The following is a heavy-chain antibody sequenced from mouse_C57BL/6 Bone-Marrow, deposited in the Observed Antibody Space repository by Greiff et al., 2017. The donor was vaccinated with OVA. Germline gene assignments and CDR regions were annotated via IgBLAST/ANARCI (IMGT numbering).Heavy chain of an antibody. CDR2: IDPSDSYT. V-gene: IGHV1-59*01. CDR1: GYTFTSYW. J-gene: IGHJ1*03. D-gene: IGHD2-3*01. Sequence: QVQLQQPGAELVRPGTSVKLSCKASGYTFTSYWMHWVKQRPGQGLEWIGVIDPSDSYTNYNQKFKGKATLTVDTSSSTAYMQLSSLTSEDSAVYYCARNEGYLYWYFDVWGTGTTVTVSS. CDR3: ARNEGYLYWYFDV.